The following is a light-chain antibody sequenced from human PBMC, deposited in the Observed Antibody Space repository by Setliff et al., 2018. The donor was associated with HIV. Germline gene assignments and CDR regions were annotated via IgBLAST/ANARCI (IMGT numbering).Light chain of an antibody. CDR2: DVN. CDR1: ISDIGSYNF. Sequence: QSVLTQPASVSGSPGQSITISCSGTISDIGSYNFVSWYQQHPGKAPKLMMSDVNKRPSGVSDRFSGSKSGNTASLTISGLQAEDEANYYCSSYTTSSTYVFGPGTKVTV. CDR3: SSYTTSSTYV. V-gene: IGLV2-14*03. J-gene: IGLJ1*01.